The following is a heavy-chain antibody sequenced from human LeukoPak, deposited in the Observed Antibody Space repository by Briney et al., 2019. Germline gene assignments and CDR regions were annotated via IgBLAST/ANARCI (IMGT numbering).Heavy chain of an antibody. CDR2: ISDTGITT. Sequence: GGSLRLSCAASGFTFSSYAMHWVRQAPGKGLEYVSAISDTGITTYYANSVKGRFTISRDNSKNTLYLQMGSLRAEDMAAYYCARGSYYDTLIPDYWGQGTLVTVSS. CDR1: GFTFSSYA. D-gene: IGHD3-9*01. CDR3: ARGSYYDTLIPDY. V-gene: IGHV3-64*01. J-gene: IGHJ4*02.